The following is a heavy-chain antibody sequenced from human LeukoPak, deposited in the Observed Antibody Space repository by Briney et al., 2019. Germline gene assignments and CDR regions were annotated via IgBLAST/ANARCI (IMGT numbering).Heavy chain of an antibody. J-gene: IGHJ5*02. V-gene: IGHV3-23*01. D-gene: IGHD6-19*01. CDR2: ISSTGGST. CDR1: GFTFSSYA. CDR3: ARGYSSLDP. Sequence: GGSLRLSCAASGFTFSSYAMSWVRQAPGKGLEWVSGISSTGGSTYYADSVKGQFTISRDNSKNTLYLQMNSLTAEDTAVYYCARGYSSLDPWGQGTLVTVSS.